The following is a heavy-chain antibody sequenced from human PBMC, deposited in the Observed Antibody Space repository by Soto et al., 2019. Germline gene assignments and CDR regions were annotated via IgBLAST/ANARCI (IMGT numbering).Heavy chain of an antibody. CDR1: GGSISGYY. J-gene: IGHJ4*02. D-gene: IGHD3-3*01. CDR3: ARERQLRF. CDR2: IYYSGST. V-gene: IGHV4-59*01. Sequence: QVQLQESGPGLVKPSETLSLTCTVSGGSISGYYWSWIRQPPGKGLEWIGYIYYSGSTNYNPSLQSRVTISVDTSKNQFSLKLSSVTAADTAVYYCARERQLRFWGLGTLVTVSS.